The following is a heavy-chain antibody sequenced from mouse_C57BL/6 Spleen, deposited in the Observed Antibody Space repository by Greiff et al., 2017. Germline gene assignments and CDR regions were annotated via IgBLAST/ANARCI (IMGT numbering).Heavy chain of an antibody. V-gene: IGHV5-17*01. J-gene: IGHJ2*01. D-gene: IGHD2-4*01. Sequence: DVKLVESGGGLVKPGGSLKLSCAASGFTFSDYGMHWVRQAPEKGLEWVAYISSGSSTIYYADTVKGRFTISRDNAKNTLFLQMTSLRSEDTAMYYCAREDDYDNFDYWGQGTTLTVSS. CDR1: GFTFSDYG. CDR2: ISSGSSTI. CDR3: AREDDYDNFDY.